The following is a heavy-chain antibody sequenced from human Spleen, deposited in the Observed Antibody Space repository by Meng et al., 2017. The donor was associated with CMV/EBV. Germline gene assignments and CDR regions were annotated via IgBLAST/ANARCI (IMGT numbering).Heavy chain of an antibody. Sequence: GESLKISCAASGFTFSSYWMSWVRQAPGKGLEWVANIKQDGSEKYYVDSVKGQFTISRDNAKNSVYLQMNSLRAEDTAVYYCARGFRHYYNYYGMDVWGQGTTVTVSS. J-gene: IGHJ6*02. CDR3: ARGFRHYYNYYGMDV. CDR1: GFTFSSYW. CDR2: IKQDGSEK. V-gene: IGHV3-7*01.